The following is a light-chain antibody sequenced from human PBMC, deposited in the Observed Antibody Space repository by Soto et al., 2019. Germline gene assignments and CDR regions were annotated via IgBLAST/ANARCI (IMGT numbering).Light chain of an antibody. V-gene: IGLV2-23*02. CDR2: EVS. CDR3: CSFAGGNSFGV. J-gene: IGLJ2*01. CDR1: SSNIGGYNV. Sequence: QSVLTQPASVSGSPGQSITISCTGTSSNIGGYNVVSWYQQHPGKAPKLMIYEVSQRPSGVSNRFSGSKSGNTASLTISGLLAEDEADYYCCSFAGGNSFGVFGGATKVTVL.